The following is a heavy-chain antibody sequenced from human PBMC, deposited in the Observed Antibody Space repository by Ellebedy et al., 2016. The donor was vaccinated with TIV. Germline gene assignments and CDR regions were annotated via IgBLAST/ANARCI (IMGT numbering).Heavy chain of an antibody. Sequence: GESLKISCVASGFTFDTFAMTWVRQAPGKGLEWVSRIGGIGGSPMYADSVRGRFTISRDNSQNKLYLQMNSLRAEDTALYYCARVVDNACDIWGQGTMVTVSS. CDR2: IGGIGGSP. J-gene: IGHJ3*02. CDR1: GFTFDTFA. V-gene: IGHV3-23*01. CDR3: ARVVDNACDI. D-gene: IGHD3-10*01.